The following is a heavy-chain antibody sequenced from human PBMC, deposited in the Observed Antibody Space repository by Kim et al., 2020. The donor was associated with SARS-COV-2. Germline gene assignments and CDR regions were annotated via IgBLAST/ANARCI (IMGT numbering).Heavy chain of an antibody. CDR1: GFTFSNAW. D-gene: IGHD4-17*01. V-gene: IGHV3-15*01. Sequence: GGSLRLSCAASGFTFSNAWMSWVRQAPGKGLEWVGRIKSKTDGGTTDYAAPVKGRFTISRDDSKNTLYLQMNSLKTEDTAVYYCTTDCRTVTTLCYYYYGMDVWGQGTTVTVSS. CDR2: IKSKTDGGTT. J-gene: IGHJ6*02. CDR3: TTDCRTVTTLCYYYYGMDV.